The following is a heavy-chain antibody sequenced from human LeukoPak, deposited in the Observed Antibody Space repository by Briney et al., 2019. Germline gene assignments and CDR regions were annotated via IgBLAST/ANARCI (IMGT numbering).Heavy chain of an antibody. CDR1: GFTFSSYG. CDR3: ARGRRDAFDI. CDR2: IWYDGSNK. Sequence: GGSLRLSCAASGFTFSSYGMHWVRQAPGKGLEWVAVIWYDGSNKYYADSVKGRFTISRDNAENSLYLQMNSLRAEDTAVYYCARGRRDAFDIWGQGTMVTVSS. V-gene: IGHV3-33*01. J-gene: IGHJ3*02.